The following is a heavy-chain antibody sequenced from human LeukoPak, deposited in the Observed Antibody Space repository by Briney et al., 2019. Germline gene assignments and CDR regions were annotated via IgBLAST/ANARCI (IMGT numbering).Heavy chain of an antibody. D-gene: IGHD3-3*01. V-gene: IGHV3-23*01. CDR1: GFTFSSYA. Sequence: GGSLRLSCAASGFTFSSYAMSWVRQAPGKGLEWVSAISSSGGSAYYADSVKGRFTLSRDNSKNTLYLHMNSLRAEDTAVYYCAKDYGERTIPGEIFNYWGQGTLVTVSS. CDR3: AKDYGERTIPGEIFNY. J-gene: IGHJ4*02. CDR2: ISSSGGSA.